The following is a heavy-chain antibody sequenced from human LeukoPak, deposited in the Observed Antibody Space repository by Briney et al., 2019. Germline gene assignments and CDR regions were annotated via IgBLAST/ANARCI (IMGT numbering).Heavy chain of an antibody. Sequence: AGGSLRLSCAASGFTFSSCVMSWVRQVSGKGLEWVSSISGSGGSAYSADSVKGRFTISRDNSNNTLYLQMNSLRAEDTAIYYCAKDLLVDVWGQGTTVTVSS. CDR1: GFTFSSCV. J-gene: IGHJ6*02. V-gene: IGHV3-23*01. CDR2: ISGSGGSA. CDR3: AKDLLVDV.